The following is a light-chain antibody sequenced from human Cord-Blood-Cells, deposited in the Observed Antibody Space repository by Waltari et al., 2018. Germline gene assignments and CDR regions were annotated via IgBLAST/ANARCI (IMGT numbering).Light chain of an antibody. J-gene: IGLJ3*02. CDR3: CSYAGSSTWV. CDR1: SSAGGSSNL. V-gene: IGLV2-23*01. Sequence: QSALTQPASASGSPGPSLTLSCTGTSSAGGSSNLVSWYQQHPGKAPKRMIYEGSKRPSGVSNRFSGSKSGNTASLTISGLQAEDEADYYCCSYAGSSTWVFGGGTKLTVL. CDR2: EGS.